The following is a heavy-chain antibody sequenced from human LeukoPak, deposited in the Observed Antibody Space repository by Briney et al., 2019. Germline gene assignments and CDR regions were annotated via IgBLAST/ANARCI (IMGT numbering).Heavy chain of an antibody. V-gene: IGHV3-23*01. CDR2: ISGSGGST. CDR3: AKDRLIVAGTFDY. Sequence: GGSLRLSCAASGFTFSSYAMSWVRQAPGKGLDWVSAISGSGGSTYYADSVKGGFTLSRDNSKNTLYLPMNSLRAEDRAVYYCAKDRLIVAGTFDYWGQGTLVTVS. J-gene: IGHJ4*02. D-gene: IGHD6-19*01. CDR1: GFTFSSYA.